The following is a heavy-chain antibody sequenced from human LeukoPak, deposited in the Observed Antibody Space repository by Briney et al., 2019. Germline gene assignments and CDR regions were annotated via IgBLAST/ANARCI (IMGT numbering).Heavy chain of an antibody. CDR3: ARSQDIVVVPAAPGPPYYYYMDV. D-gene: IGHD2-2*01. CDR2: IIPIFGTA. J-gene: IGHJ6*03. CDR1: GYTFTSYG. V-gene: IGHV1-69*05. Sequence: SVKVSCKASGYTFTSYGISWVRQAPGQGLEWMGWIIPIFGTANYAQKFQGRVTITTDESTSTAYMELSSLRSEDTAVYYCARSQDIVVVPAAPGPPYYYYMDVWGKGTTVTVSS.